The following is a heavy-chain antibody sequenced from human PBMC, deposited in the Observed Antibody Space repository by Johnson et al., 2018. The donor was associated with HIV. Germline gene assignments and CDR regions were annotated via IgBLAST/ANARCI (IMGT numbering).Heavy chain of an antibody. V-gene: IGHV3-7*01. CDR3: ARDRKLRILELGDNVRGLLGLRWAM. CDR1: GFTFSSFW. Sequence: VQLVESGGGLVQPGGSLRLSCAASGFTFSSFWMTWVRQAPGKGLEWVANIKQDGSEEYYVDSVKGRFTISRDNAKNSLYLQMNSLRAEDTAVYYCARDRKLRILELGDNVRGLLGLRWAMWG. CDR2: IKQDGSEE. J-gene: IGHJ1*01. D-gene: IGHD3-10*02.